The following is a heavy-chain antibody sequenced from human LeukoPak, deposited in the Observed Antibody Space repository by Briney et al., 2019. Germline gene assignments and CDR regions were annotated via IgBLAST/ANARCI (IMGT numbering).Heavy chain of an antibody. V-gene: IGHV1-2*02. CDR1: GYXFTDNH. J-gene: IGHJ3*01. D-gene: IGHD7-27*01. CDR3: ARELGRNAFDV. CDR2: ISPNSGGT. Sequence: ASVKVSCKASGYXFTDNHMYWIRQAPGQGLECMGWISPNSGGTNYAQKFQGRITMTGDTSISTGYMELSSLRSDDTAVYYCARELGRNAFDVWGQGTMVTVSS.